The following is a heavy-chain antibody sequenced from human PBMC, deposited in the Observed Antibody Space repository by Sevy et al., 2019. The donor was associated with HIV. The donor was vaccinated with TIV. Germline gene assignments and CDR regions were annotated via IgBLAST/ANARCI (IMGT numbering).Heavy chain of an antibody. Sequence: SETLSLTCTVSGGSISSSSYYWGWIRQPPGKGLEWIGSIYYSGSTNYNPSLKSRVTISVDTSKNQFSLKLSSVTAADTAVYYCARGNWGDYYDRRGWFDPWGQGTLVTVSS. CDR1: GGSISSSSYY. CDR2: IYYSGST. J-gene: IGHJ5*02. CDR3: ARGNWGDYYDRRGWFDP. V-gene: IGHV4-39*07. D-gene: IGHD3-22*01.